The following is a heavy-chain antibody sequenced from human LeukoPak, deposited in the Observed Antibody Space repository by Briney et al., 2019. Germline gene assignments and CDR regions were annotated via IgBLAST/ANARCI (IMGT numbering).Heavy chain of an antibody. CDR3: ARGFYYDSSGYYNYYYYYYGMDV. J-gene: IGHJ6*02. D-gene: IGHD3-22*01. V-gene: IGHV4-34*01. CDR2: INHSGST. CDR1: GGSFSGYY. Sequence: SETLSLTCAVYGGSFSGYYWSWIRQPPGKGLEWIGEINHSGSTNYNPSLKSRVTISVDTSKNQLSLKLSSVTAADTAVYYCARGFYYDSSGYYNYYYYYYGMDVWGQGTTVTVSS.